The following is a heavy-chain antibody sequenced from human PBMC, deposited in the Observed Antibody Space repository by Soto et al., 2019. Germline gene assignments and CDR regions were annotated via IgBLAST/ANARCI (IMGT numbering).Heavy chain of an antibody. J-gene: IGHJ3*02. V-gene: IGHV3-13*01. CDR2: IVTAGDT. D-gene: IGHD3-9*01. CDR1: GFTVSSYD. CDR3: ARASISDAFDI. Sequence: GGSLRLSCAASGFTVSSYDMHWVRHATGTGLEWVSAIVTAGDTYYPGSVKDRFTISRENAKNSLYLQMNSLRAGDTAVYYCARASISDAFDIWGQGTMVTVS.